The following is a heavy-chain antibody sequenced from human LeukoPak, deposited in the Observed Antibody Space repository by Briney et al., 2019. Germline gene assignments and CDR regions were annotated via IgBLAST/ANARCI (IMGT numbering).Heavy chain of an antibody. CDR2: ISSNTKYI. CDR1: GFTFSNYS. J-gene: IGHJ6*02. Sequence: PGGSLRLSCAASGFTFSNYSMNWVRQAPGKGLEWVSSISSNTKYIYYADSVKGRFTISRDNAKNSLYLQMNSLRAEDTAVYYCARAYPYYYYGMDVWGQGTTVTVSS. V-gene: IGHV3-21*01. CDR3: ARAYPYYYYGMDV. D-gene: IGHD2-2*02.